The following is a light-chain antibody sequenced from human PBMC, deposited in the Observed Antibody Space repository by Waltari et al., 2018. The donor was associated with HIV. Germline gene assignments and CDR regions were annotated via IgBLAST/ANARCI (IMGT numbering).Light chain of an antibody. CDR2: AAS. V-gene: IGKV1-17*02. J-gene: IGKJ5*01. Sequence: DIQMTQSPSSLSASLGDRVTVTCRASQGVRNELGWFQQKPGQAPQRLIYAASHLQSGVPSRFSGSGSETYCTLTITDLQPEDSATYFCLQHNSYPLITFGQGTRLEI. CDR1: QGVRNE. CDR3: LQHNSYPLIT.